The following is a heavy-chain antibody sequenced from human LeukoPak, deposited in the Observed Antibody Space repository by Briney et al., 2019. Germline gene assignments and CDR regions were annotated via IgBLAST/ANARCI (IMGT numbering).Heavy chain of an antibody. J-gene: IGHJ4*02. V-gene: IGHV4-39*01. CDR3: ARGSHDSSGYSNLDY. D-gene: IGHD3-22*01. CDR2: IYYSGST. CDR1: GGSISSSSYY. Sequence: SETLSLTCTVSGGSISSSSYYWGWIRQPPGKGLEWIGSIYYSGSTYYNPSLKSRVTISVDTSKNQFSLKLSSVTAADTAVYYCARGSHDSSGYSNLDYWGQGTLVTVSS.